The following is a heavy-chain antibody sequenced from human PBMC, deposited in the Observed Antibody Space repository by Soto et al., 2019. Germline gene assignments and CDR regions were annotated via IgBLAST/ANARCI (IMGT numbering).Heavy chain of an antibody. CDR2: IIPMLDSA. CDR1: GGTFDNYA. J-gene: IGHJ6*02. V-gene: IGHV1-69*12. CDR3: ARTYHYDSLGKTYFYYGMDV. D-gene: IGHD3-22*01. Sequence: QVQLVQSGAEVKQPGSSVKVSCKPSGGTFDNYAITWVRQAPGQGLEWMAGIIPMLDSANYAEKFQDRVTITADESTSTVYMEVSSLRSEDTAVYYCARTYHYDSLGKTYFYYGMDVWGQGTTVTVSS.